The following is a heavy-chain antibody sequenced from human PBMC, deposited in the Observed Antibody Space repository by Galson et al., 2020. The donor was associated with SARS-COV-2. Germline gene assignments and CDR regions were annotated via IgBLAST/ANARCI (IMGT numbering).Heavy chain of an antibody. J-gene: IGHJ4*02. CDR1: GDSINSGRYY. CDR2: IYFSGVT. V-gene: IGHV4-39*01. CDR3: ARHGEIVLMVYPPSYYFDY. Sequence: SETLSLTCTVSGDSINSGRYYWAWIRQPPGKGLGWIGSIYFSGVTYKSPSLKSRVTMSVDTSKNQFSLRMTSVTAADTAVYYCARHGEIVLMVYPPSYYFDYWGQGALVTVSS. D-gene: IGHD2-8*01.